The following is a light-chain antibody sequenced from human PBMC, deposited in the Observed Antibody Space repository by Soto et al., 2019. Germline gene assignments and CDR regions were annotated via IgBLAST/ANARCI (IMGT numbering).Light chain of an antibody. V-gene: IGLV2-14*01. CDR3: TSYTSSSSGV. J-gene: IGLJ3*02. CDR1: SSAVGGYHY. Sequence: QSALTQPASVSGSPGQSITISFTGTSSAVGGYHYVSWYQQHPGQAPNLMIYEVTRRPSGVSNRFSGSKSGNTASLTISGLQADDEADYYCTSYTSSSSGVFGGGTKLTVL. CDR2: EVT.